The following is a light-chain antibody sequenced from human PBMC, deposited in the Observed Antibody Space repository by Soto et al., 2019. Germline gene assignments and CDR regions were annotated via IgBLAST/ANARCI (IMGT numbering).Light chain of an antibody. CDR2: DAF. J-gene: IGKJ5*01. CDR3: QQRIKWQIT. CDR1: QRVSSY. V-gene: IGKV3-11*01. Sequence: EIVLTQSPATLSLSPGERATLSCRASQRVSSYLAWYQQKPGQAPRLLIYDAFNRATGTPARFSGSGSGTDCTLTISSLESADSAVYYCQQRIKWQITFCQGTRLEIK.